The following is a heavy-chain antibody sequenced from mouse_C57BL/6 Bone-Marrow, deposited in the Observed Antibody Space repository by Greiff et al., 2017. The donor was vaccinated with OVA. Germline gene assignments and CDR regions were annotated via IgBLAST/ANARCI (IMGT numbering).Heavy chain of an antibody. D-gene: IGHD2-4*01. CDR2: ISYDGSN. J-gene: IGHJ2*01. CDR1: GYSITSGYY. Sequence: EVQVVESGPGLVKPSQSLSLTCSVTGYSITSGYYWNWIRQFPGNKLEWMGYISYDGSNNYNPSLKNRISITRDTSKNQFFLKLNSVTTEDTATYYCARRIYYDFSFDYWGQGTTLTVSS. CDR3: ARRIYYDFSFDY. V-gene: IGHV3-6*01.